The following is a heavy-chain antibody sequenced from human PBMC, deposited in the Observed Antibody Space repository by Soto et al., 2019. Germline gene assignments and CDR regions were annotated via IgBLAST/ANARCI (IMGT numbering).Heavy chain of an antibody. CDR1: GFTFSDYT. CDR3: IKYSGRPSIPAA. V-gene: IGHV3-49*03. Sequence: GGSLRLSCTASGFTFSDYTMNWFRQAPGKGLEWVGVTRSKPHGGTTQYAASVRGRFTISRDDSKSIAYLQMNSLKTEDTAVYYCIKYSGRPSIPAALGQGTLVTVSS. CDR2: TRSKPHGGTT. J-gene: IGHJ5*02. D-gene: IGHD1-26*01.